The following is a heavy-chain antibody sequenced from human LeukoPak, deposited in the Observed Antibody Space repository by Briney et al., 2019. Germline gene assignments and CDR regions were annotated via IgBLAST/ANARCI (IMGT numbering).Heavy chain of an antibody. CDR1: GYTFTGYY. Sequence: GASVKVSCKASGYTFTGYYMHWVRQAPGQGLEWMGWMNPNSGNTGYAQKFQGRVTMTRNTSISTAYMELSSLRSEDTAVYYCARKGLIYYYDSSGYSGDRGAFDIWGQGTMVTVSS. J-gene: IGHJ3*02. CDR2: MNPNSGNT. D-gene: IGHD3-22*01. CDR3: ARKGLIYYYDSSGYSGDRGAFDI. V-gene: IGHV1-8*02.